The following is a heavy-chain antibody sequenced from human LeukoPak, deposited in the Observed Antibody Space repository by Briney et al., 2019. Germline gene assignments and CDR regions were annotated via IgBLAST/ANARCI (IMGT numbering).Heavy chain of an antibody. Sequence: GGSLRLSCAASGFTFSSYAMSWVRQAPGKGLEWVSSISGSGISTYYANSVKGRFSISRDNSKNTLDLQMNSLGAEDTAVYFCAKDYIGYDQDFDYWGQGALVTVSS. D-gene: IGHD2-2*01. V-gene: IGHV3-23*01. J-gene: IGHJ4*02. CDR1: GFTFSSYA. CDR2: ISGSGIST. CDR3: AKDYIGYDQDFDY.